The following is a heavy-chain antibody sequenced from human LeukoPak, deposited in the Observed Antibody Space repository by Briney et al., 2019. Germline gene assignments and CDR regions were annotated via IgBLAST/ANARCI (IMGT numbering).Heavy chain of an antibody. D-gene: IGHD2-2*01. CDR3: ARDQRGYCSSTSCHAH. CDR2: ISSSSSTI. J-gene: IGHJ4*02. V-gene: IGHV3-48*04. CDR1: GFTFSSYS. Sequence: GGSLRLSCAASGFTFSSYSINWVRQAPGKGLEWVSYISSSSSTIYYADSVKGRFTISRDNAKNSLYLQMNSLRAEDTAVYYCARDQRGYCSSTSCHAHWGQGTLVTVSS.